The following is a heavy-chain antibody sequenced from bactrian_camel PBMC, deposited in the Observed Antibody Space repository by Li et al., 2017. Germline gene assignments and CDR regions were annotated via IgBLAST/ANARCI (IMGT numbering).Heavy chain of an antibody. D-gene: IGHD2*01. V-gene: IGHV3S6*01. Sequence: HVQLVESGGGSVQPGGSLRLSCRAIGFTFSTTYMTWVRQAPGKGLEWVAGITSDGTNRYYTSSVKGRFTISRDNAKNTVYLQLNSLKSEDSAMYYSAARGPYCYTKLSVRDFTYWGQGTQVTVS. J-gene: IGHJ6*01. CDR3: AARGPYCYTKLSVRDFTY. CDR1: GFTFSTTY. CDR2: ITSDGTNR.